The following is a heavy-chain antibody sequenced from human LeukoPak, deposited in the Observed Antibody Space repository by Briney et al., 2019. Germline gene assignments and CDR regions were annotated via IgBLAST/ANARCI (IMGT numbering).Heavy chain of an antibody. J-gene: IGHJ4*02. CDR1: GYSFTNYD. Sequence: ASVKVSCKASGYSFTNYDINWVRQATGQGLEWMGWMNPKSGDTGYSQKFQGRVFITRDTSINTAYMELSSLGSDDTAVYYCARDSGERGSGSYLIAYWGQGTLVTVSS. CDR3: ARDSGERGSGSYLIAY. V-gene: IGHV1-8*03. D-gene: IGHD3-10*01. CDR2: MNPKSGDT.